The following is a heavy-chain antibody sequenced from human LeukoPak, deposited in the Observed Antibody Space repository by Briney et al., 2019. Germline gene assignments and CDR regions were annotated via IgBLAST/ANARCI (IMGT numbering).Heavy chain of an antibody. CDR2: INPSGGST. Sequence: ASVKVSCKASGYTFTSYYMHWVRRAPGQGLEWMGIINPSGGSTSYAQKFQGRVTMTRDMSTSTVYMELSSLRSEDTAVYYCARDQGQTRSGSYYKTSYYYYMDVWGKGTTVTVSS. D-gene: IGHD3-10*01. J-gene: IGHJ6*03. CDR1: GYTFTSYY. V-gene: IGHV1-46*01. CDR3: ARDQGQTRSGSYYKTSYYYYMDV.